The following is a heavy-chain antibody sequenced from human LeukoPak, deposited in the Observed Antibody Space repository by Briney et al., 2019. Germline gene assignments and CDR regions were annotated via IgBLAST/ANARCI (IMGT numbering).Heavy chain of an antibody. CDR1: GGSISSNSYY. CDR2: IYYSGST. J-gene: IGHJ4*02. Sequence: SETLSLTCTVSGGSISSNSYYWGWIRQSPGKGLEWIGTIYYSGSTYYNPSLKSRVTISVDTSKNQFSLKLSSVTAADTAVYYCARDLSYGDYEDYWGQGTLVTVSS. D-gene: IGHD4-17*01. V-gene: IGHV4-39*07. CDR3: ARDLSYGDYEDY.